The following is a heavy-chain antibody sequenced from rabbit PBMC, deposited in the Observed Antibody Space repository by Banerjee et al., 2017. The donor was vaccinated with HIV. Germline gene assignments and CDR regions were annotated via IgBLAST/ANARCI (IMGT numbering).Heavy chain of an antibody. CDR1: GFSFSSSYY. J-gene: IGHJ4*01. D-gene: IGHD1-1*01. CDR2: IYTGSSGST. V-gene: IGHV1S40*01. CDR3: ARDGSSSAYAMNL. Sequence: QSLEESGGGLVKPGGTLTLTCTASGFSFSSSYYMCWVRQAPGKGLEWIACIYTGSSGSTYYASWAKGRFTISKTSSTTVSLQMTSLTAADTATYFCARDGSSSAYAMNLWGPGTLVTVS.